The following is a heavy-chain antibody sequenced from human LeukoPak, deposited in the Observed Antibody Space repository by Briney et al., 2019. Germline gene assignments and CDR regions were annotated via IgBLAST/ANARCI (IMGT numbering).Heavy chain of an antibody. D-gene: IGHD3-22*01. CDR3: AKGNYHDSFSYLYYFDY. V-gene: IGHV3-23*01. J-gene: IGHJ4*02. CDR2: ITGSGGST. Sequence: GGSLRLSCAASGFTFSSYWMHWVRQAPGKGLEWVSAITGSGGSTYYADSVKGRFTISRDNSKNTLYLQMKSLRVEDTAVYYCAKGNYHDSFSYLYYFDYWGQGTLVTVSS. CDR1: GFTFSSYW.